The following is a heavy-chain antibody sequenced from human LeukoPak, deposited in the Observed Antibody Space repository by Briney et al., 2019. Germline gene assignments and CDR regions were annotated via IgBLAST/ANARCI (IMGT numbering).Heavy chain of an antibody. V-gene: IGHV4-59*12. Sequence: PSETLSLTCTVSGGSISSYYWSWIRQPPGKGLEWIGEIYHTGSTNYHPSLKSRLTISRDKSKNQFSLKLTSVTAADTAVYYCAQAFGSGSSYYYGMDVWGQGTTVTVSS. CDR1: GGSISSYY. J-gene: IGHJ6*02. CDR3: AQAFGSGSSYYYGMDV. CDR2: IYHTGST. D-gene: IGHD3-10*01.